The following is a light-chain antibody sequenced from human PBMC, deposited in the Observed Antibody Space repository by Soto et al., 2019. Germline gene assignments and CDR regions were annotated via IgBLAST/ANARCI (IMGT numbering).Light chain of an antibody. CDR1: QDIRSW. CDR2: AAS. V-gene: IGKV1-12*01. J-gene: IGKJ4*01. Sequence: DIHMTQSPSSVSAAFGDSVTFTFRASQDIRSWLAWYQQKPGKAPKLLLYAASILQSGVPSRFSGSGSGTEFTLTISSLQPEDFATYYCQQANSLPLTFGGGTKVDI. CDR3: QQANSLPLT.